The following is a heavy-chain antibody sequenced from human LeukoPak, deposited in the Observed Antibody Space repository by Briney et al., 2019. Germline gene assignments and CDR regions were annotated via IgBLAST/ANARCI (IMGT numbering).Heavy chain of an antibody. J-gene: IGHJ4*02. CDR3: ARDIYYGGDCYSLYYFDY. CDR2: INLNSGDT. D-gene: IGHD2-21*02. V-gene: IGHV1-2*02. Sequence: ASVKVSCKASGYTFTGYYMHWVRQAPGQGLEWMGWINLNSGDTNYAQKFQGRVTMTRDTSISTAYMELSRLRSDDTAVYYCARDIYYGGDCYSLYYFDYWGQGTLVTVSS. CDR1: GYTFTGYY.